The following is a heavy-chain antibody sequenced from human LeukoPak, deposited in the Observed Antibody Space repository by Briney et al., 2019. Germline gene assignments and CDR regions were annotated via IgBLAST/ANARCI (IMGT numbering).Heavy chain of an antibody. D-gene: IGHD3-10*01. CDR2: IHDSGST. V-gene: IGHV4-4*09. CDR1: GGSISSYY. Sequence: SETLSLTCTVSGGSISSYYWSWIRQPPGKGLEWIGFIHDSGSTYYNPSLKSRVSISRDMSKNQLSLMLSSVTAADTAVYYCARGFGAGNYYYGWFDPWGQGTLVSVSS. CDR3: ARGFGAGNYYYGWFDP. J-gene: IGHJ5*02.